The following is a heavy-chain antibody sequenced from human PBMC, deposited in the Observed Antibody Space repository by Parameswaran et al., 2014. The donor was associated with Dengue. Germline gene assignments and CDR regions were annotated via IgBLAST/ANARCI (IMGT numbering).Heavy chain of an antibody. J-gene: IGHJ4*02. D-gene: IGHD5-18*01. V-gene: IGHV4-39*07. CDR3: ARGVAAMDPQPFDY. CDR2: IYYSGST. Sequence: ASETLSLTCTVSGGSISSSSYYWGWIRQPPGKGLEWIGSIYYSGSTYYNPSLKSRVTISVDTSKNQFSLKLSSVTAADTAVYYCARGVAAMDPQPFDYWGQGTLVTVSS. CDR1: GGSISSSSYY.